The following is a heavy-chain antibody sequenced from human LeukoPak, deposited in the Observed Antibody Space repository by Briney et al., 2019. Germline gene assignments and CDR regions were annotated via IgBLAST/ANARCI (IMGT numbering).Heavy chain of an antibody. CDR1: GFTFSSYS. D-gene: IGHD5-18*01. Sequence: GGSLRLSCAASGFTFSSYSMNWVRQAPGKGLEWVSSISSGSSYIYYADSVKGRFTISRDNGKNSLYLQMNSLRAEDTAVYYCAKGRAWIQLWLFDYWGQGTLVTVSS. V-gene: IGHV3-21*04. J-gene: IGHJ4*02. CDR2: ISSGSSYI. CDR3: AKGRAWIQLWLFDY.